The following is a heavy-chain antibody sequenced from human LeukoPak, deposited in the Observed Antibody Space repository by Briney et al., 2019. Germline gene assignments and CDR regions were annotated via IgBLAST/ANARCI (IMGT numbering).Heavy chain of an antibody. CDR1: GYTFTSYD. CDR2: IIPIFGTA. CDR3: AKRSRRLTVVRGVPREDV. J-gene: IGHJ6*02. Sequence: SVKVSCKASGYTFTSYDISWERQAPGQGLEWMGGIIPIFGTANYAQKFQGRVTITADESTSTAYMELSSLRAEDTAVYYCAKRSRRLTVVRGVPREDVWGQGTSVTVSS. V-gene: IGHV1-69*13. D-gene: IGHD3-10*01.